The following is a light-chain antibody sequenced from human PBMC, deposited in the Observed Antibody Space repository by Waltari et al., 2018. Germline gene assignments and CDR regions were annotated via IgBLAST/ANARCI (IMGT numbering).Light chain of an antibody. CDR3: QQSYSTPWT. Sequence: DIQITQSPSALSASVGDSVTITCRASQSISSYLNWDQQKPGKAPKLLIYAASSLQSGVPSRFSGSGSGTDFTLTISSLQPEDFATYYCQQSYSTPWTFGQGTKVEIK. CDR1: QSISSY. J-gene: IGKJ1*01. CDR2: AAS. V-gene: IGKV1-39*01.